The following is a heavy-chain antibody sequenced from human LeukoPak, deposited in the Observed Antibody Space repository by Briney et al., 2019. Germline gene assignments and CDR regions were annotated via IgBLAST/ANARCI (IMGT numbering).Heavy chain of an antibody. CDR2: MNPNSGNT. V-gene: IGHV1-8*01. CDR3: ARGGMWPKENWFGP. CDR1: GYTFTSYD. J-gene: IGHJ5*02. D-gene: IGHD2-21*01. Sequence: ASVKVSCKASGYTFTSYDINWVRQATGQGLEWMGWMNPNSGNTGYAQKLQGRVTMTRDTSISTAYMELSSLRSGDTAVYYCARGGMWPKENWFGPWGQGTLVTGSS.